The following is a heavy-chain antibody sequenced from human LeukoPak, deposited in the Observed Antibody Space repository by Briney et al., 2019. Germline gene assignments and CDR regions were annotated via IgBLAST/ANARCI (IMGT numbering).Heavy chain of an antibody. V-gene: IGHV3-7*01. Sequence: QPGGSLRLSCAASGFTFSDYWMTWVRQAPGKGLEWVANIKQDGSEKDYVDSVKGRFTISRDNAKNSLYLQMDSLRVEDTAVYYCARDTKYAFDNWGQGTLVTVSS. J-gene: IGHJ4*02. CDR1: GFTFSDYW. D-gene: IGHD2-2*01. CDR3: ARDTKYAFDN. CDR2: IKQDGSEK.